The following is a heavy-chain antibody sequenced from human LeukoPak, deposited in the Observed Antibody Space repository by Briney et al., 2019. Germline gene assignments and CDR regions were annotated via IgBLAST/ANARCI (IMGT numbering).Heavy chain of an antibody. Sequence: GGSLRLSCAASGFTFSSYGMSWVRQAPGKGLEWVSFISNSGGSTSYADSVKGRFTLSSDSSRNTVYFQLNNLRVEDTAIYYCAKASWVSSTDAVRWGQGTLVTVSS. CDR2: ISNSGGST. V-gene: IGHV3-23*01. CDR3: AKASWVSSTDAVR. CDR1: GFTFSSYG. J-gene: IGHJ4*02. D-gene: IGHD3-16*01.